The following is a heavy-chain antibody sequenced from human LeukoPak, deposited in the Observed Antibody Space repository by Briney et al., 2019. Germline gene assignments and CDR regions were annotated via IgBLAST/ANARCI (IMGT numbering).Heavy chain of an antibody. CDR1: GVTVNGNY. Sequence: GGSLRLSCAASGVTVNGNYMSWVRQAPGKGLEWVSIIYSGGSTYYADSVKGRFTISRDNSKNTLYLQMNSLRAEDTAVYYCAKGISSTIDYWGQGTLVTVSS. J-gene: IGHJ4*02. CDR3: AKGISSTIDY. D-gene: IGHD3-3*02. V-gene: IGHV3-66*01. CDR2: IYSGGST.